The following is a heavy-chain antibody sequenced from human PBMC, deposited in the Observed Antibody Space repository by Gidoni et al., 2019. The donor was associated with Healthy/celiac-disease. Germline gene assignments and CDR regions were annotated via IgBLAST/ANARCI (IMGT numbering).Heavy chain of an antibody. Sequence: EVQLLESGGGLVQPGGSLILSCAASGFTFISSAMSWVREAPGKGLEWVSAISGSGGSKNDADAVKGRFTISRDNSKNTLYLQMNSLRAEDKDVYYCAKYWWLRDLYYYYGMDVWGQGTTVTVSS. D-gene: IGHD5-12*01. CDR1: GFTFISSA. CDR3: AKYWWLRDLYYYYGMDV. V-gene: IGHV3-23*01. CDR2: ISGSGGSK. J-gene: IGHJ6*02.